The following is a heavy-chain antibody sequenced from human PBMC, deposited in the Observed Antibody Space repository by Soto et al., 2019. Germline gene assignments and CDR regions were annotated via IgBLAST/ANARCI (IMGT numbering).Heavy chain of an antibody. Sequence: ASETLSLTCAVSGGSISSGGYSWSWIRQPPGKGLERIGYIYYSGTTYYNPSLKSRTTISLDLSKNHFSLSLTSITAADRAVYFCARYDSTWFAAFDIWGPGKMVTVSS. J-gene: IGHJ3*02. CDR1: GGSISSGGYS. CDR3: ARYDSTWFAAFDI. D-gene: IGHD6-13*01. CDR2: IYYSGTT. V-gene: IGHV4-30-2*05.